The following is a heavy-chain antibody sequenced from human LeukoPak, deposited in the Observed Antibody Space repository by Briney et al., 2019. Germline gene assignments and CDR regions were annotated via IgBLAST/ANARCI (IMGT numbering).Heavy chain of an antibody. CDR3: ARGSPRYSSGWYNYFDY. D-gene: IGHD6-19*01. J-gene: IGHJ4*02. Sequence: SETLSLTCAVYGGSFSGYYCSWIRQPPGKGLEWIGEINHSGSTNYNPSLKSRVTISVDTSKNQFSLKLSSVTAADTAVYYCARGSPRYSSGWYNYFDYWGQGTLVTVSS. V-gene: IGHV4-34*01. CDR2: INHSGST. CDR1: GGSFSGYY.